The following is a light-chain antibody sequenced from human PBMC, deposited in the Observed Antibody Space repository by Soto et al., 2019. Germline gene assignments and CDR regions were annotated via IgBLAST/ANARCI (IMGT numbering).Light chain of an antibody. Sequence: EVELTQSPVSLSLSPWERATLSCRASQSFLGLLAWYQQKPGQSPSLLIYDAYNRATGIPPRFSGSGSGTDFTLTISRLEPEDSAIYYCQQCHRWPITFGQGTRLDIK. CDR1: QSFLGL. V-gene: IGKV3-11*01. J-gene: IGKJ5*01. CDR2: DAY. CDR3: QQCHRWPIT.